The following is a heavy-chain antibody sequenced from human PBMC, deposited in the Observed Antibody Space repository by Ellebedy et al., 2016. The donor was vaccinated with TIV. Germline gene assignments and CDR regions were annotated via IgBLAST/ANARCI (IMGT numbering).Heavy chain of an antibody. CDR3: ARDLGELRGAFDI. Sequence: GESLKISCAASGFTVSSNYMSWVRQAPGKGLEWVSVIYSGGSTYYADYVKGRFTISRDNSKNTLYLQMNSLRAEETAEYYCARDLGELRGAFDIWGQGTMVTVSS. V-gene: IGHV3-53*01. J-gene: IGHJ3*02. D-gene: IGHD1-7*01. CDR1: GFTVSSNY. CDR2: IYSGGST.